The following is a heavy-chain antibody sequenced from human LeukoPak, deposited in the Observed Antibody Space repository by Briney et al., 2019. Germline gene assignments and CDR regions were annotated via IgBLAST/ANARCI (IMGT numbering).Heavy chain of an antibody. J-gene: IGHJ5*02. D-gene: IGHD2-15*01. V-gene: IGHV3-43*02. Sequence: GGSLRLSCAASGFTFDDYAMHWVRQAAGKGLEGVSLISGDGGSTYYADSVKGRFTISRDNSKNSLYLQMNSLRTEDTAVYYCAKDIAAYNWFDPWGQGTLVTVSS. CDR1: GFTFDDYA. CDR3: AKDIAAYNWFDP. CDR2: ISGDGGST.